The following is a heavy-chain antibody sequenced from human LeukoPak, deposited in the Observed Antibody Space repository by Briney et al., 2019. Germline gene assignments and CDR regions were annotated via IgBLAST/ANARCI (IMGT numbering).Heavy chain of an antibody. CDR2: ISWNSGSI. J-gene: IGHJ5*02. Sequence: GGSLRLSCAASGFTFDDYAMHWVRQAPGKGLEWVSGISWNSGSIGYADSVKGRFTISRDNAKNSLYLQMNSLRAEDTAVYYCARDLAGRFDPWGQGTLVTVSS. D-gene: IGHD6-19*01. V-gene: IGHV3-9*01. CDR3: ARDLAGRFDP. CDR1: GFTFDDYA.